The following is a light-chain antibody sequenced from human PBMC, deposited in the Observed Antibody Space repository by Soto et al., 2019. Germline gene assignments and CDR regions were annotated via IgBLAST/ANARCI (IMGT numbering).Light chain of an antibody. Sequence: QSALTQPPSASGSPGQSVTISCTGTSNDVGGYNYVSWYQQYPGKAPKLMIFEVTKRHSGVPDRFSGSKSANTASLTVSGLQAEDEADYYCSSYAGTKMVFGGGTKLIVL. J-gene: IGLJ2*01. V-gene: IGLV2-8*01. CDR1: SNDVGGYNY. CDR2: EVT. CDR3: SSYAGTKMV.